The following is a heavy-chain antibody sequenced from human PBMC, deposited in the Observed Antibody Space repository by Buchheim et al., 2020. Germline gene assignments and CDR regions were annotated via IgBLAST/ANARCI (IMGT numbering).Heavy chain of an antibody. D-gene: IGHD2-15*01. CDR3: ARGLGVVVLPASGDFDY. CDR1: GFTFSNYA. V-gene: IGHV3-30-3*01. Sequence: QVQLVESGGGVVQPGRSLRLSCAASGFTFSNYAMNWVRQAPGKGLEWVAVITFDGSIKYYADSVKGRFTISRDNSKNTVYPKMNSLSADDTAVYYCARGLGVVVLPASGDFDYWGQGTL. CDR2: ITFDGSIK. J-gene: IGHJ4*02.